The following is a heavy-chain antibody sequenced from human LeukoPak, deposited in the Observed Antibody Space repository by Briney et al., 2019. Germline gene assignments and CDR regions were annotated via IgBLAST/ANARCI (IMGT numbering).Heavy chain of an antibody. D-gene: IGHD6-13*01. CDR3: AKAGYSSSWPFDY. J-gene: IGHJ4*02. CDR2: LSGSGSTT. Sequence: GGSLRLSCAASGFSFSSNGMSWVRQAPGKGLEWVSALSGSGSTTYYADSVKGRFTISRDNSKNTVFLQMNSLRVEDTAVYYCAKAGYSSSWPFDYWGQGTQVTVSA. CDR1: GFSFSSNG. V-gene: IGHV3-23*01.